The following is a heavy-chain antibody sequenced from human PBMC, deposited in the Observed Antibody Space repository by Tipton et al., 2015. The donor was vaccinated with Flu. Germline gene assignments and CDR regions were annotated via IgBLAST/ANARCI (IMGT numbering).Heavy chain of an antibody. D-gene: IGHD3-22*01. CDR3: ARDYYDSSGYYYQD. CDR1: GFTFSSYA. Sequence: LSLTCAASGFTFSSYAMSWVRQAPGKGLEWVSAISGSGSNTYYADSVKGRFSISRDFSKNTLFLLMNSLRVEDTAVCYCARDYYDSSGYYYQDWGQGTLVTVSS. J-gene: IGHJ4*02. V-gene: IGHV3-23*01. CDR2: ISGSGSNT.